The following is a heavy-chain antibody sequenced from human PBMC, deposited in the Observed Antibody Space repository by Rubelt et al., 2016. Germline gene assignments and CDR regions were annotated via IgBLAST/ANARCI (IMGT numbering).Heavy chain of an antibody. CDR2: INAGNGNT. V-gene: IGHV1-3*01. J-gene: IGHJ4*02. Sequence: RAQGLEWMGWINAGNGNTKYSQKFQGKVTITRDTSASTAYMELSSLRSEDTAVYYCARESYNAGFDYWGQGTLGTVSS. D-gene: IGHD1-14*01. CDR3: ARESYNAGFDY.